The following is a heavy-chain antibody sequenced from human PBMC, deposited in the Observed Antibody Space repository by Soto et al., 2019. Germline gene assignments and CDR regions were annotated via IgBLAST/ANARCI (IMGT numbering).Heavy chain of an antibody. V-gene: IGHV1-46*01. Sequence: ASVKVSCKASGYTFTSYYMHWVRQAPGQGLEWMGIINPSGGSTSYAQKFQGRVTMTRDTSTSTVYMELSSLRSEDTAVYYCAREGLITMIVVVRHYAMDVWGQGTTVTVSS. CDR3: AREGLITMIVVVRHYAMDV. CDR1: GYTFTSYY. CDR2: INPSGGST. J-gene: IGHJ6*02. D-gene: IGHD3-22*01.